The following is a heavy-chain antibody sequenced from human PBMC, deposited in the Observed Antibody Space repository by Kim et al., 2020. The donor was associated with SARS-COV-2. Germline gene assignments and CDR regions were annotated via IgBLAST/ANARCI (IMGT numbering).Heavy chain of an antibody. Sequence: SETLSLTCTVSGGSIANYYWSWIRQPPRKELEWMGYIFYSGTTNYNPSLKSRVTISLDTSKNQFSLKLTSVTAADTAVYFCARGGTNQLPQVWGRGTLIT. V-gene: IGHV4-59*13. CDR3: ARGGTNQLPQV. D-gene: IGHD2-2*01. CDR2: IFYSGTT. J-gene: IGHJ4*02. CDR1: GGSIANYY.